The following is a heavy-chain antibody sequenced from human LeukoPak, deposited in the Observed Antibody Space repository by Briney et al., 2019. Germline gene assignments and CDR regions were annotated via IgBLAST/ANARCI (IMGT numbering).Heavy chain of an antibody. CDR2: IYTRGST. J-gene: IGHJ6*02. CDR3: ARDKGPPRARIAAAGTSGMDV. CDR1: GGSISSYY. V-gene: IGHV4-4*07. D-gene: IGHD6-13*01. Sequence: SETLSLTCTVSGGSISSYYWSWIRQPAGKGLEWIGRIYTRGSTNYNPSLKSRVTMSVDTSKNQFSLKLSSVTAADTAVYYCARDKGPPRARIAAAGTSGMDVWGQGTTVTVSS.